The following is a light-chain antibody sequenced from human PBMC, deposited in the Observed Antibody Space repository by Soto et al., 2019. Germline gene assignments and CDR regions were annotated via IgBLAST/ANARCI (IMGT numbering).Light chain of an antibody. CDR1: QNINNY. CDR2: DAS. J-gene: IGKJ5*01. CDR3: QQYENLPT. V-gene: IGKV1-33*01. Sequence: DIQVTQSPSSLSASVGGRVTITCQASQNINNYLNCYQQKPGRAPKLLIYDASTLEAGVPSRFRGSGSGTDFTFTISRLQPEDIATYYCQQYENLPTFGQGTRLE.